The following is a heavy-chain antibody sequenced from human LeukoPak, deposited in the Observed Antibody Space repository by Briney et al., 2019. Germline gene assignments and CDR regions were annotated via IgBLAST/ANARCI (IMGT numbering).Heavy chain of an antibody. CDR1: GFTFSSYW. CDR2: IYHSGST. J-gene: IGHJ4*02. D-gene: IGHD4-11*01. CDR3: AREGDYRRYYFDY. Sequence: GSLRLSCEGSGFTFSSYWMSWVRQPPGKGLEWIGEIYHSGSTNYNPSLKSRVTISVDKSKNQFSLKLSSVTAADTAVYYCAREGDYRRYYFDYWGQGTLVTVSS. V-gene: IGHV4-4*02.